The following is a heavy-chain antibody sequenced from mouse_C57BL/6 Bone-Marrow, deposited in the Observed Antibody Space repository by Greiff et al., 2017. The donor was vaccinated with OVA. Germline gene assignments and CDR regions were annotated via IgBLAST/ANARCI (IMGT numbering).Heavy chain of an antibody. CDR1: GFTFSDFY. Sequence: EVKVVESGGGLVQSGRSLRLSCATSGFTFSDFYMEWVRQAPGKGLEWIAASRNKANDYTTEYSASVKGRFIVSRDTSQSILYLQMNALRAEDTAIYYCARGSKLEGAMDYWGQGTSVTVSS. CDR3: ARGSKLEGAMDY. CDR2: SRNKANDYTT. J-gene: IGHJ4*01. V-gene: IGHV7-1*01.